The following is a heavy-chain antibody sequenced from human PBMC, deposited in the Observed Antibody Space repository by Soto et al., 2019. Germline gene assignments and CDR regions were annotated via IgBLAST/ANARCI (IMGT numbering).Heavy chain of an antibody. Sequence: PSETLSLTCGVFRGSFSGFYWSWVRQTPGGGLEWIGEINHSGTTNYNPSFQNRVTIAVDKSTNNFSLKMTSVTAADAAVYYCARGRGYVYGSILYGLDVWSQGTTVTVSS. CDR3: ARGRGYVYGSILYGLDV. D-gene: IGHD6-25*01. J-gene: IGHJ6*02. V-gene: IGHV4-34*01. CDR2: INHSGTT. CDR1: RGSFSGFY.